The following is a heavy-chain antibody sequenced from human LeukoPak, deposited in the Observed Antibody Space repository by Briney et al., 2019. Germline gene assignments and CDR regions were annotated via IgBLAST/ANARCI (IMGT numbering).Heavy chain of an antibody. CDR3: TPLPGRGASGFDP. V-gene: IGHV4-59*08. D-gene: IGHD1-26*01. Sequence: SETLSLTWTVSGSSISRSYLNWIRQPPGKGLEWIGYIYYSGSTNYNPSLKSRVTISVDTSKNQFSLKLSSVTAADTAVYYCTPLPGRGASGFDPWGQGTLVTVSS. CDR1: GSSISRSY. J-gene: IGHJ5*02. CDR2: IYYSGST.